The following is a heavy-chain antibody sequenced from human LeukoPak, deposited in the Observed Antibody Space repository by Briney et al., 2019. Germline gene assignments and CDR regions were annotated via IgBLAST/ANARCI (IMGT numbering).Heavy chain of an antibody. D-gene: IGHD5-12*01. CDR1: GGSISSGGYY. Sequence: SETLSLTCTVSGGSISSGGYYWSWIRQHPGKGLEWIGYIYYSGSTYYNPSLKSRVTISVDTSKNQFSLKLSSVTAADTAVYYCATTADYSGYDFRPFDYWGQGTLVTISS. CDR3: ATTADYSGYDFRPFDY. V-gene: IGHV4-31*03. J-gene: IGHJ4*02. CDR2: IYYSGST.